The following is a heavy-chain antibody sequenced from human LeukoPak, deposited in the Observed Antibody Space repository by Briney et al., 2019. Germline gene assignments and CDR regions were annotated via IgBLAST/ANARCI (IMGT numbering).Heavy chain of an antibody. CDR1: GFTFSTYW. V-gene: IGHV3-7*01. CDR2: IKQDRSEK. CDR3: ARNQRRLDY. Sequence: PGGSLRLSCAASGFTFSTYWMSWVRQAPGKGLELVANIKQDRSEKYYVDSVKGRFTISRDNNAKNSLYLQLNSLRADDTAVYYCARNQRRLDYWGQGALVTVSS. J-gene: IGHJ4*02. D-gene: IGHD1-14*01.